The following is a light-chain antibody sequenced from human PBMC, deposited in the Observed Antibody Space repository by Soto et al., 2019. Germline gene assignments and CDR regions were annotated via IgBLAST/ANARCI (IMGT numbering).Light chain of an antibody. V-gene: IGKV1-39*01. CDR3: QQSYSTPYT. CDR1: QSISSN. J-gene: IGKJ2*01. Sequence: DIQMTQSPSSLSASVGDRVTITCRASQSISSNLNWYQQKPGEAPKLLIYVASSLQSGVPSRFSGSESGTDYTLTISSLQPDDFGTYYCQQSYSTPYTFVQGTKLEIK. CDR2: VAS.